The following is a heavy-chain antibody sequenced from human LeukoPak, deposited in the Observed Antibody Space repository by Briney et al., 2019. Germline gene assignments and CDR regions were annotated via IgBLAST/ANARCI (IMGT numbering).Heavy chain of an antibody. CDR3: AIAVAGSFYFDY. D-gene: IGHD6-13*01. Sequence: GESLKISCRGSGYRFTTYWIGWVRQMPGKGLEWMGSIYPSDSDTRYSPSFQGQVTISADKSISTAYLQWSSLKASDTAIYYCAIAVAGSFYFDYWGQGAPVTVSS. CDR1: GYRFTTYW. V-gene: IGHV5-51*01. CDR2: IYPSDSDT. J-gene: IGHJ4*02.